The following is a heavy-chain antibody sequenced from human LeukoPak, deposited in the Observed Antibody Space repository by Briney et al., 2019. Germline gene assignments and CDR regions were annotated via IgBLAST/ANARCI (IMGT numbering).Heavy chain of an antibody. Sequence: GGSLRLSCAASGFTFSSYAMSWVRQAPGKGLDWVSGIGNIGSSTYYADSVKGRFTISRDNSKNTLYLQMNSLRAEDTAVYFCAKGVRSGGDYWGQGTLVTVSS. V-gene: IGHV3-23*05. CDR1: GFTFSSYA. D-gene: IGHD1-26*01. J-gene: IGHJ4*02. CDR3: AKGVRSGGDY. CDR2: IGNIGSST.